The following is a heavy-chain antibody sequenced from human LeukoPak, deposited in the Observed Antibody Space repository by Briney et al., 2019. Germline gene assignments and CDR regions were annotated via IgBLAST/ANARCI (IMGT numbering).Heavy chain of an antibody. CDR1: GFTFSSYW. Sequence: GGSLRLSCVASGFTFSSYWMSWVRQAPGKGLEWVANIKQGGSEKYYVDSVKGRFTISRDNAKNTLYLQMNSLRAEDTAVYYCARVTITMVRGARENYMDVWGKGTTVTISS. J-gene: IGHJ6*03. D-gene: IGHD3-10*01. CDR3: ARVTITMVRGARENYMDV. CDR2: IKQGGSEK. V-gene: IGHV3-7*03.